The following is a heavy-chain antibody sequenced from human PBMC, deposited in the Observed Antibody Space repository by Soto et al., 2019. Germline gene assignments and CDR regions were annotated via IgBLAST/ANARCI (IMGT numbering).Heavy chain of an antibody. J-gene: IGHJ4*02. CDR1: SFTFGDYA. CDR3: TKGYTTSCFAYFDY. CDR2: ISWDSGNI. D-gene: IGHD2-2*01. V-gene: IGHV3-9*01. Sequence: EVQLVESGGGLVQPGRSLRLSCAASSFTFGDYAMHWVRQTPGKGLEWVSCISWDSGNIVYVDSVEGRFTISRDNAKNSLFLQMNSLRPEDTAFYYCTKGYTTSCFAYFDYWGQGGLVTVSS.